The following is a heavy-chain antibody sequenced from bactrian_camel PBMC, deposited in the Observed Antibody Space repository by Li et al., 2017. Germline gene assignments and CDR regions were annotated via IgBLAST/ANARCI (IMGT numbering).Heavy chain of an antibody. V-gene: IGHV3S53*01. Sequence: HVQLVESGGGSVQAGGSLRLSCAASVGSFYCMGWYRQIPGKEREAVAAIDDVGSTSYANSVKGRFTISRDNAKKTLDLQMNNLKPDDGGTYYCAVAIRGMYGGTWFCHNRDGIDYWGEGTQVTVSS. CDR1: VGSFYC. D-gene: IGHD7*01. J-gene: IGHJ7*01. CDR2: IDDVGST.